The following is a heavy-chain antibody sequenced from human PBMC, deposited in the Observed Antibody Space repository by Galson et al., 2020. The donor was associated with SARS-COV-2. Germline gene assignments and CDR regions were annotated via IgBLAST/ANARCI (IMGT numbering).Heavy chain of an antibody. V-gene: IGHV3-30*18. CDR2: ISYDGSNK. CDR1: GFTFSSYG. J-gene: IGHJ6*02. Sequence: TGGSLRLSCAASGFTFSSYGMHWVRQAPGKGLEWVAVISYDGSNKYYADSVKGRFTISRDNSKNTLYLQMNSLRAEDTAVYYCAKDYGDYDNYYYGMDVWGQGTTVTVSS. CDR3: AKDYGDYDNYYYGMDV. D-gene: IGHD4-17*01.